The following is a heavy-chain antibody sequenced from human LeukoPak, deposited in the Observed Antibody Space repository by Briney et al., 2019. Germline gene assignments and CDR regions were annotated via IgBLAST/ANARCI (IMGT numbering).Heavy chain of an antibody. CDR3: ARDTRIRGYFDY. D-gene: IGHD2-15*01. CDR1: GFTFSDYY. J-gene: IGHJ4*02. V-gene: IGHV3-11*06. CDR2: ISSSSSYT. Sequence: GGSLRLSCAASGFTFSDYYMSWIRQAPGKGLEWVSYISSSSSYTNYADPVKGRFTISRDNAKNSLYLQMNSLRAEDTAVYYCARDTRIRGYFDYWGQGTLVTVSS.